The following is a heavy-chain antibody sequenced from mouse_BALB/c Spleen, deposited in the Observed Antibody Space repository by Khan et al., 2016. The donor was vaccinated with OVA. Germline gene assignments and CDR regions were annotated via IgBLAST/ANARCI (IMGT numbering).Heavy chain of an antibody. CDR1: GFTFSSYS. CDR2: ISSGGDYT. Sequence: EVQLQESGGDLVKPGGSLKLSCAASGFTFSSYSMSWVRQTPDKRLEWVASISSGGDYTYYPDIVKGRFTISRDNAKNTLYLQMSSLMSEDTAMYYCASHLTGSFAYWGQGTLVTVSA. V-gene: IGHV5-6*01. J-gene: IGHJ3*01. D-gene: IGHD4-1*01. CDR3: ASHLTGSFAY.